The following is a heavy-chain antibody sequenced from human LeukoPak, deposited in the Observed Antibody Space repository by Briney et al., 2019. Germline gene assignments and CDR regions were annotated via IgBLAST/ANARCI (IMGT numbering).Heavy chain of an antibody. CDR2: IYWDDDK. J-gene: IGHJ3*02. V-gene: IGHV2-5*02. D-gene: IGHD3-10*01. CDR3: AHSLSFRGPPAHRTMVRGVDTGWAFDI. Sequence: ESGPTLVNPTQTLTLTCTFSGFSLSTSGVGVGWIRQPPGKALEWLALIYWDDDKRYSPSLKSRLTITKDTSKNQVVLTMTNMDPVDTATYYCAHSLSFRGPPAHRTMVRGVDTGWAFDIWGQGTMVTVSS. CDR1: GFSLSTSGVG.